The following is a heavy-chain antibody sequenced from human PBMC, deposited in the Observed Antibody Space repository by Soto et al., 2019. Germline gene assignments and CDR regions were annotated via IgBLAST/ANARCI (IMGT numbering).Heavy chain of an antibody. CDR1: GGSISSGDYY. CDR2: IYYSGST. D-gene: IGHD3-9*01. J-gene: IGHJ5*02. V-gene: IGHV4-30-4*01. CDR3: ARGRDDILTGYSWFDP. Sequence: PSETPSLTCTVSGGSISSGDYYWSWIRQPPGKGLEWIGYIYYSGSTYYNPSLKSRVTISVDTSKNQFSLKLSSVTAADTAVYYCARGRDDILTGYSWFDPWGQGTLVTVSS.